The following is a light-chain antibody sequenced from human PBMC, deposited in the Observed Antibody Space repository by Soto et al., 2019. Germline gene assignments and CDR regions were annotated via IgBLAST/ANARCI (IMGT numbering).Light chain of an antibody. CDR1: NIGSKS. CDR3: RLWDSSSLRLYV. CDR2: DDS. Sequence: YELTQPPSVSVAPGQTARITCGGNNIGSKSVHWYQQKPGQTPVLVVYDDSDRPSGIPERFSGSNAGNTATLTISRVEAGDEAAYYCRLWDSSSLRLYVLGTGTKFTVL. V-gene: IGLV3-21*02. J-gene: IGLJ1*01.